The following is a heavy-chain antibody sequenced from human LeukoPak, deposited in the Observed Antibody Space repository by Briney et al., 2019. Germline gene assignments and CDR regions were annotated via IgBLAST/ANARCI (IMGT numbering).Heavy chain of an antibody. Sequence: GESLKISCKGSGYSFTSYWIGWVRQMPGKGLEWMGIIYPGDSDTRYSPSFQGQVTISADKSISTAYLQWSSLKASDTAMYYCARRTWGGNCGGDCYQDYFDYWGQGTLVTVSS. J-gene: IGHJ4*02. D-gene: IGHD2-21*02. V-gene: IGHV5-51*01. CDR1: GYSFTSYW. CDR3: ARRTWGGNCGGDCYQDYFDY. CDR2: IYPGDSDT.